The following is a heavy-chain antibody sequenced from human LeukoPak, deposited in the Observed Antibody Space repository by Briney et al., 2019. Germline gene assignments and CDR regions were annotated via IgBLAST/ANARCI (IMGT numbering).Heavy chain of an antibody. CDR2: ISGSGGTT. D-gene: IGHD3-10*01. J-gene: IGHJ4*02. CDR1: GFTLSSYA. V-gene: IGHV3-23*01. Sequence: GESLRLSCAASGFTLSSYAMRWVRQATGKGVGWFSAISGSGGTTYSADSVKGRFTISRANSKNTLYLQMNSLRAEDTAVYYCAKGSGLLDYWGQGTLVTVSS. CDR3: AKGSGLLDY.